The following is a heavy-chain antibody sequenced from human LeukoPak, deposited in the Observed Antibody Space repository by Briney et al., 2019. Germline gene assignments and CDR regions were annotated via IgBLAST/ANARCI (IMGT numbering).Heavy chain of an antibody. J-gene: IGHJ4*02. CDR1: GGSISSSSSY. D-gene: IGHD3-22*01. CDR3: ARLDDSSGYFH. CDR2: IYYSGST. V-gene: IGHV4-39*01. Sequence: PETLSLTCTVSGGSISSSSSYWGWIRQPPGKGLEWIGSIYYSGSTYYNPSLKSRITISVDTSRNQFSLKLSSVTAADTAVYYCARLDDSSGYFHWGQGTLVTVSS.